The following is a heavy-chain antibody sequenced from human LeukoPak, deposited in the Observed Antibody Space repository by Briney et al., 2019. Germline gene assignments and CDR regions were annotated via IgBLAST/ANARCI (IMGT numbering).Heavy chain of an antibody. D-gene: IGHD3-16*02. CDR1: GYSFITYV. V-gene: IGHV1-18*01. Sequence: ASVKVSCKASGYSFITYVINWVRQAPGKGLEGMGWISAYNGNTNYAQNFQGRVTINTDTSTSPVHMELRSLRSDDTAVYYCAREGSVWGSYHYFEYWGQGSLVTVSS. J-gene: IGHJ4*02. CDR2: ISAYNGNT. CDR3: AREGSVWGSYHYFEY.